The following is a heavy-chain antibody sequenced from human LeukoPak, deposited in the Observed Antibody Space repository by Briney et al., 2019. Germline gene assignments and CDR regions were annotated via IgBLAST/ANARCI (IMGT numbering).Heavy chain of an antibody. J-gene: IGHJ6*02. Sequence: GGSLRLSCAASVFTFSSYAMSWVRQAPGKGLEWVSAISGSGGSTYYADSVKGRFTISRDNTKNTLYLQMNSLRAEDTAVYYCAKDEPDYYDSSGYRHYYNGMDVWGQGTTVTVSS. CDR3: AKDEPDYYDSSGYRHYYNGMDV. D-gene: IGHD3-22*01. V-gene: IGHV3-23*01. CDR2: ISGSGGST. CDR1: VFTFSSYA.